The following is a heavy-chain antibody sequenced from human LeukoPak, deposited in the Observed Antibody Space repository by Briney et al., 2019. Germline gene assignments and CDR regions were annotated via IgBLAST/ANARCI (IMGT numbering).Heavy chain of an antibody. CDR2: VNLQGST. CDR3: AREGGPYRPLDY. CDR1: GGSITSTNY. V-gene: IGHV4-4*02. Sequence: PSETLSLTCGVSGGSITSTNYWPWVRQPPGKGLEWIGEVNLQGSTNYNSSLMGRVAISVDMSENHISLQLTSVTAADTAVYYCAREGGPYRPLDYSGQGTLVTVSS. J-gene: IGHJ4*02.